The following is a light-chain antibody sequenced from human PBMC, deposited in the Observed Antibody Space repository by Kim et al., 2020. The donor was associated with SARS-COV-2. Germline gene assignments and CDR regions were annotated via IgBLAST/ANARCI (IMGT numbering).Light chain of an antibody. V-gene: IGKV4-1*01. Sequence: ATSNGKSSQSVLYSSNNKTYLAWFQQKPGQPPKLLIYWASTRESGVPDRFSGSGSGTDFTLTISSLQAEDVAVYYCQQYYTTPWTFGQGTKVDIK. CDR2: WAS. CDR1: QSVLYSSNNKTY. J-gene: IGKJ1*01. CDR3: QQYYTTPWT.